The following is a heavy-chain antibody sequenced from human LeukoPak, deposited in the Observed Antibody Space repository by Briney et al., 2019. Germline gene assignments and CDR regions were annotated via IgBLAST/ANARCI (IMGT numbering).Heavy chain of an antibody. D-gene: IGHD3-22*01. Sequence: PGGSLRLSCAASGFTITNAWITWIRQAPGKGLQWVGRIKSKTDGGTTDYAAPVKGRFTISRDDSKNTLHLQMNTLKTEDTAVYYCTTASYYYDTSAYYSSDYWGQGTLVTVSS. CDR1: GFTITNAW. J-gene: IGHJ4*02. CDR3: TTASYYYDTSAYYSSDY. V-gene: IGHV3-15*01. CDR2: IKSKTDGGTT.